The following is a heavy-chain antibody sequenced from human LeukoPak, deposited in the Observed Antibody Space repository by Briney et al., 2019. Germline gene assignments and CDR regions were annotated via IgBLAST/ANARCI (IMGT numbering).Heavy chain of an antibody. V-gene: IGHV1-46*01. J-gene: IGHJ4*02. D-gene: IGHD1-1*01. CDR1: GYTFTSYY. CDR3: ARDTSGTTGTTEIDY. CDR2: INPSGGST. Sequence: ASVKVSCKASGYTFTSYYMHWVRQAPGQGLEWMGIINPSGGSTSYAQKFQGRVTMTRDMSTSTVYMELSSLRSEDTAVYYCARDTSGTTGTTEIDYWGQGTLVTVSS.